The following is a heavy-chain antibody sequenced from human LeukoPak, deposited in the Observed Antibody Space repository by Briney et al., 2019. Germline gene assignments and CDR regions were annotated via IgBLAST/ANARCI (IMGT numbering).Heavy chain of an antibody. V-gene: IGHV1-2*02. D-gene: IGHD6-19*01. CDR3: ARSEQFPYYMDV. CDR2: IYRNSGGT. Sequence: ASVKVSCKASGYTFTGYYMHWVRQAPGQGLEWMGWIYRNSGGTNYAQKFQGRVTMTRDTSISTAYMELSRLRSDDTAVYYCARSEQFPYYMDVWGKGTTVTVSS. CDR1: GYTFTGYY. J-gene: IGHJ6*03.